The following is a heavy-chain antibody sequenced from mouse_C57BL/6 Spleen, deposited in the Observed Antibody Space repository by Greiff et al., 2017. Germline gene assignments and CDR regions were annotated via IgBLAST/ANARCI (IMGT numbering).Heavy chain of an antibody. D-gene: IGHD4-1*01. J-gene: IGHJ4*01. CDR1: GYTFTSYW. CDR2: IHPNSGST. CDR3: ARSGMARYAMDY. Sequence: QVQLQQPGAELVKPGASVKLSCKASGYTFTSYWMHWVKQRPGQGLEWIGMIHPNSGSTNYNEKFKSKATLTVDKSSSTAYMQLSSLTSEDSAVYYCARSGMARYAMDYWGQGTSVTVSS. V-gene: IGHV1-64*01.